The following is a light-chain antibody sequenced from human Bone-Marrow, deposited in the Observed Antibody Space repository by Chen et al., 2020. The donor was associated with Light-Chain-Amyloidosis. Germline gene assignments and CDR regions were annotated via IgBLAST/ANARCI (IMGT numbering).Light chain of an antibody. Sequence: SYERTPPPPVSVSPGRTPRITSFGDDLPKKYDYWYQQKRGQPPVLVIHRYTERPSGISARFFGCSSGTTATLTISGVQAEDEADYHCQSADSSGTYDVIFGGGTKLTVL. CDR2: RYT. CDR3: QSADSSGTYDVI. V-gene: IGLV3-25*03. J-gene: IGLJ2*01. CDR1: DLPKKY.